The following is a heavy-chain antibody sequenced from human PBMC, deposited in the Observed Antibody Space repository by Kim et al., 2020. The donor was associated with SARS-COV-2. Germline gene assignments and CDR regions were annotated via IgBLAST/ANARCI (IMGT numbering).Heavy chain of an antibody. Sequence: ASVKVSCKVSGYTLTELSMHWVRQAPGKGLEWMGGFDPEDGETIYAQKFQGRVTMTEDTSTDTAYMELSSLRSEDTAVYYCATDGLWFGESLSDQGYWGQGTLVTVSS. V-gene: IGHV1-24*01. CDR3: ATDGLWFGESLSDQGY. J-gene: IGHJ4*02. D-gene: IGHD3-10*01. CDR1: GYTLTELS. CDR2: FDPEDGET.